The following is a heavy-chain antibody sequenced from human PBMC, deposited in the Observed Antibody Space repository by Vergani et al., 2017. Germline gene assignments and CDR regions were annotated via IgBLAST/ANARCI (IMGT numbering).Heavy chain of an antibody. CDR1: GGSFSGYY. CDR3: ARGGDIVVVPAAMPGFDY. Sequence: QVQLQQWGAGLLQPSETLSLTCAVYGGSFSGYYWSWIRQPPGKGLAWIGEIDHSGSTTYNPSLKRRVTISADTSKNQFSLKLRSVTAADTAVYYCARGGDIVVVPAAMPGFDYWGQGTLVTVSS. CDR2: IDHSGST. D-gene: IGHD2-2*01. V-gene: IGHV4-34*01. J-gene: IGHJ4*02.